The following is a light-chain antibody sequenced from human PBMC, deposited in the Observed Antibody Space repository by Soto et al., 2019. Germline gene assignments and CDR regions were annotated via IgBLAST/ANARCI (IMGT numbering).Light chain of an antibody. CDR2: EVS. Sequence: QSVLTQPPSASGSPGQSVTISCTGTSSDVGGYNYVSWYQQHPGKAPKLMIYEVSKRPSGVSDRFSGSKSGNTASLPVSGLQAEDEGDYYCSSYAGSNNLVVFGGGTKVTVL. V-gene: IGLV2-8*01. J-gene: IGLJ2*01. CDR1: SSDVGGYNY. CDR3: SSYAGSNNLVV.